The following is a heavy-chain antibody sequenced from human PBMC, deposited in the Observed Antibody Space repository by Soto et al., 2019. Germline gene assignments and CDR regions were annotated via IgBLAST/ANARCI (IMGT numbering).Heavy chain of an antibody. CDR3: AKETYSGPLDY. CDR1: GFTFSSYG. Sequence: GGSLRLSCAASGFTFSSYGMHWVRQAPGKGLEWVAVISYDGSNKYYADSVKGRFTISRDNSKNTLYLQMNSLRAEDTAVYYCAKETYSGPLDYWGQGTLVPVSS. CDR2: ISYDGSNK. V-gene: IGHV3-30*18. J-gene: IGHJ4*02. D-gene: IGHD2-15*01.